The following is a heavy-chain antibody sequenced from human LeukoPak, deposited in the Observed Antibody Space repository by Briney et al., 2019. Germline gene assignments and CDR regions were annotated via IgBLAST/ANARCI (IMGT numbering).Heavy chain of an antibody. CDR2: ISYDGSNK. D-gene: IGHD3-16*01. Sequence: GGSLRLSCAASGFTFSSYAMHWVRQAPGKGLEWVAVISYDGSNKYYADSVKGRFTISRDNAKNTLYLQMNSLRAEDTVVYYCASVPTRGSYFDYWGQGTLVTVSS. CDR3: ASVPTRGSYFDY. V-gene: IGHV3-30-3*01. CDR1: GFTFSSYA. J-gene: IGHJ4*02.